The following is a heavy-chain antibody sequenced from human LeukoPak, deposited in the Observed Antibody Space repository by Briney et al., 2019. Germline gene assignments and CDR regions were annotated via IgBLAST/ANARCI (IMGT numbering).Heavy chain of an antibody. CDR2: ITYSGSI. CDR1: GGSFSGKY. D-gene: IGHD4-23*01. Sequence: SETLSLTCAVSGGSFSGKYWTWIRQPPGKGLEWIGEITYSGSIYYNPSLKSRVTISVDTSKNQFSLKLSSVTAADTAVYYCARVGYGGNLRPYYFDYWGQGTLVTVSS. CDR3: ARVGYGGNLRPYYFDY. V-gene: IGHV4-34*01. J-gene: IGHJ4*02.